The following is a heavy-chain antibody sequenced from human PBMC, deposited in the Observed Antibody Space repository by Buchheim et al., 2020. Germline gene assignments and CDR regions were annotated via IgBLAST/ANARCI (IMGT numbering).Heavy chain of an antibody. Sequence: QVQLQESGPGLVKPSETLSLTCTVSGGSVSNGSHYWSWVRQPPGKGLEWIGYVYYNGGTNYNPSLKSRVTISIDTSKDQFSLRLSSVSAADTAAYYCARVARSSGIDYWGQGTL. D-gene: IGHD3-22*01. CDR2: VYYNGGT. CDR1: GGSVSNGSHY. CDR3: ARVARSSGIDY. V-gene: IGHV4-61*01. J-gene: IGHJ4*02.